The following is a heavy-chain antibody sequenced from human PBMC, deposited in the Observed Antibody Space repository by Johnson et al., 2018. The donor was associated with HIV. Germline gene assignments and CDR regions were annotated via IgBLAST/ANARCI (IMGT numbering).Heavy chain of an antibody. J-gene: IGHJ3*02. CDR2: IKQDGREK. CDR3: ATFGGGSFHAFDI. D-gene: IGHD1-26*01. Sequence: MQLVESGGGLVKPGGSLRLSCAASGFTFSNAWMSWVRQAPGKGLEWVANIKQDGREKYNVDSVKGRFTISRENAKNSLYLQMNSLRAEDTAVYYCATFGGGSFHAFDIWGQGTMVTVSS. CDR1: GFTFSNAW. V-gene: IGHV3-7*05.